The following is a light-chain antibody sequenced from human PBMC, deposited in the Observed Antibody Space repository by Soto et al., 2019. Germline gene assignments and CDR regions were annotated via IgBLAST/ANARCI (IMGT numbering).Light chain of an antibody. J-gene: IGKJ1*01. Sequence: EIVMTQSPATLSLSPGERATLSCRASQSVSSNLAWYQQKPGLAPRLLIYDASNRATGIPARFSGSGSGTDFTLTISSLEPEDFAVYYCQQRSNWPWTFGQGTKVDIK. CDR2: DAS. V-gene: IGKV3-11*01. CDR1: QSVSSN. CDR3: QQRSNWPWT.